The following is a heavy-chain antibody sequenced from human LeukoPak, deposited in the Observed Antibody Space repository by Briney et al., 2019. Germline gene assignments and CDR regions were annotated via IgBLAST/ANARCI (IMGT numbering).Heavy chain of an antibody. Sequence: PGGSLRLSCAASGFTFNDYAMYWVRQTPGKGLEWVTLISYDGYDKSYADSVRGRFTISRDNSKNTLYLQMNSLRAEDTAVYYCARVGDYGGNHYYFDYWGQGTLVTVSS. CDR2: ISYDGYDK. D-gene: IGHD4-23*01. CDR3: ARVGDYGGNHYYFDY. CDR1: GFTFNDYA. J-gene: IGHJ4*02. V-gene: IGHV3-30-3*01.